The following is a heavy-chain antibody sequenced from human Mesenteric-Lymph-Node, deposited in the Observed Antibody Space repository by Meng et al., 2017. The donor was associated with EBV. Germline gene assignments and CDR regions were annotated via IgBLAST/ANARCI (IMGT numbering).Heavy chain of an antibody. CDR3: VRGGLGPWD. Sequence: EVQLVESGGGLVQPGGSLRLSCAASGFTFSNSWMHWLRQAPGKGLVWVSHIDTDGSTTNYAGSVKGRFTISRDNAKNTLSLQMNSLRVEDTAVYYCVRGGLGPWDWGQGTLGTVGS. CDR1: GFTFSNSW. D-gene: IGHD3/OR15-3a*01. V-gene: IGHV3-74*01. CDR2: IDTDGSTT. J-gene: IGHJ4*02.